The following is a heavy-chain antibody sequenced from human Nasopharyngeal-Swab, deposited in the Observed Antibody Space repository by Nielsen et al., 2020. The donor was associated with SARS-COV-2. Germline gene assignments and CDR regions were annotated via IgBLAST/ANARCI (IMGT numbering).Heavy chain of an antibody. J-gene: IGHJ4*02. D-gene: IGHD6-6*01. CDR3: ARDRYSSSSAFDY. V-gene: IGHV1-69*01. CDR2: IIPIFGTA. Sequence: CVRQAPGQGLEWMGVIIPIFGTANYAQKFQGRVTITADESTSTAYMELSSLRSEDTAVYYCARDRYSSSSAFDYWGQGTLVTVSS.